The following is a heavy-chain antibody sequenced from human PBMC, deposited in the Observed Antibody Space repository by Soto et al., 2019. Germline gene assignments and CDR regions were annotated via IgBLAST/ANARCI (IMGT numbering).Heavy chain of an antibody. CDR1: GGTFSSYS. D-gene: IGHD6-19*01. CDR3: ARGRPIGIAVAGNNWFDP. V-gene: IGHV1-69*02. Sequence: SVKVSCKASGGTFSSYSISWVRQAPGQGQEWMGRIIPIRGIANYAQKFQGRVTITADKSTSTAYMELSSLRSEDTAVYYCARGRPIGIAVAGNNWFDPWGQGPLVTVSS. CDR2: IIPIRGIA. J-gene: IGHJ5*02.